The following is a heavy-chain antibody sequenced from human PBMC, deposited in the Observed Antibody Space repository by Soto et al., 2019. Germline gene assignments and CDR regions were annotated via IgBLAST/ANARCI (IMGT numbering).Heavy chain of an antibody. CDR3: ARVVSSGWYYFDY. Sequence: QVQLQESGPGLVKPSETLSLTCTVSGGSISSYYWSWIRQPPGKGLEWIGYIYYSGSTNYNPSRRSRVTMSVDTSKNQFSLKLSSVTAADTAVYYCARVVSSGWYYFDYWGQGTLVTVSS. V-gene: IGHV4-59*01. D-gene: IGHD6-19*01. CDR1: GGSISSYY. J-gene: IGHJ4*02. CDR2: IYYSGST.